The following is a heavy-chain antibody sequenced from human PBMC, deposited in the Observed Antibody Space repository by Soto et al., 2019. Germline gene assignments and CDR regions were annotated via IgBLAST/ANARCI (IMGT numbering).Heavy chain of an antibody. CDR3: VLRRYYYDSSGYYHDAFDI. CDR1: GFTFSSYA. V-gene: IGHV3-23*01. Sequence: GGSLRLSCAASGFTFSSYAMSWARQAPGKGLEWVSAISGSGGGTYYADSVKGRFTISRDNSKNTLYLQMNSLRAEDTAVYYCVLRRYYYDSSGYYHDAFDIWGQGTMVTVSS. D-gene: IGHD3-22*01. CDR2: ISGSGGGT. J-gene: IGHJ3*02.